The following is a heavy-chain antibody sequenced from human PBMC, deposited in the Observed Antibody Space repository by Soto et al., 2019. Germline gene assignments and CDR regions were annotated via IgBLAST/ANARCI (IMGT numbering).Heavy chain of an antibody. D-gene: IGHD5-18*01. CDR3: TRVLGYTFEPGKTRYYAMDV. CDR1: GGTFSKDA. CDR2: LIPVFGSP. V-gene: IGHV1-69*01. Sequence: QVQLVQSGAEVKKPGSSVTVSCKTSGGTFSKDAINWVRQAPGQGLEWMGLLIPVFGSPIYAQKFQGRIRIPADESTRTAFMDMSSLRSEDTAVYYCTRVLGYTFEPGKTRYYAMDVWGQGTTVSVSS. J-gene: IGHJ6*02.